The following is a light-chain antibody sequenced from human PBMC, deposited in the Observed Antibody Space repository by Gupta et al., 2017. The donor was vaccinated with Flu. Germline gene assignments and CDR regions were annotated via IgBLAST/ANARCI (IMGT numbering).Light chain of an antibody. CDR1: QSISSW. CDR3: QQYNSYSGT. Sequence: GDRVTITCRASQSISSWLAWYQQKPGKAPKLLIYKASSLESGVPSRFSGSGSGTEFILTISSLQPDDFATYYCQQYNSYSGTFGQGTKVEIK. J-gene: IGKJ1*01. CDR2: KAS. V-gene: IGKV1-5*03.